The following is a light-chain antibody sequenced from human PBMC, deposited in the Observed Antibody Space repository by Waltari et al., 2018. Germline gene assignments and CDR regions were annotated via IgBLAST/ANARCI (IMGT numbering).Light chain of an antibody. CDR3: QSYDSSLSDVV. J-gene: IGLJ2*01. V-gene: IGLV1-40*01. CDR2: DNN. Sequence: QSVLTQPPSVSGAPGQRVIISCTGSSSNIGAGYDAPWYRQLPGSAPKLLIYDNNNRPSGVPDRFSGSKSGTSASLAISGLQAEDEADYYCQSYDSSLSDVVFGGGTKLTVL. CDR1: SSNIGAGYD.